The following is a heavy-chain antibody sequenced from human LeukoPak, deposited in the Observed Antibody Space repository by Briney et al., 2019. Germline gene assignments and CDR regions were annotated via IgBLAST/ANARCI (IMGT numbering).Heavy chain of an antibody. CDR1: GFTFSSYA. Sequence: GGSLRLSCAASGFTFSSYAMSWVRQAPGKGLEWVSAISGSGGSTYYADSVKGRFTISRGNSKNTLYLQMNSLSAEDTAVYYCAREGYSSGSGSDYWGQGTLVSVSS. V-gene: IGHV3-23*01. CDR3: AREGYSSGSGSDY. J-gene: IGHJ4*02. D-gene: IGHD6-19*01. CDR2: ISGSGGST.